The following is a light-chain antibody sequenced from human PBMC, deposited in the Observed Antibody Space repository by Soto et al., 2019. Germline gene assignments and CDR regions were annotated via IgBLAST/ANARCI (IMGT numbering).Light chain of an antibody. CDR3: QSADSSGTIEV. CDR2: KDS. CDR1: ALPKQY. Sequence: SYELTQPPSVSVSPGQTARITCSGDALPKQYAYWYQQKPGQAPVLVIYKDSGRPSGIPERFSGSSSGTTVTLTISGVQAEDEADYYCQSADSSGTIEVFGTGTKLTVL. J-gene: IGLJ1*01. V-gene: IGLV3-25*03.